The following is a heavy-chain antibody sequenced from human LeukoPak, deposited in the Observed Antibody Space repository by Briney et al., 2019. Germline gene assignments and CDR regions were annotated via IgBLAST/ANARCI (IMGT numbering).Heavy chain of an antibody. D-gene: IGHD4-23*01. CDR3: ARDFGGSTRD. V-gene: IGHV3-21*05. J-gene: IGHJ4*02. CDR2: ISSSSSYT. Sequence: GGSLRLSCAASGFTFSSYEMNWVRQAPGKGLEWVSYISSSSSYTNYADSVKGRFTISRDNAKNSLYLQMNSLRAEDTAVYYCARDFGGSTRDWGQGTLVTVSS. CDR1: GFTFSSYE.